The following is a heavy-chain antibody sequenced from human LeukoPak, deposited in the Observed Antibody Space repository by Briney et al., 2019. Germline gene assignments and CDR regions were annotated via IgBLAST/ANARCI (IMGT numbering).Heavy chain of an antibody. V-gene: IGHV1-69*04. CDR2: IIRSLGIS. CDR3: ASARQRHCTSGVCPSLTDS. CDR1: AGTFSSYA. J-gene: IGHJ4*02. Sequence: GSSVKVSCKASAGTFSSYAFNWGRQPPAQGLEWMGRIIRSLGISNYAQKFQGRVTITADKSTSTTYMELSSLRSEDTAVYYCASARQRHCTSGVCPSLTDSWGQGTLVTVSS. D-gene: IGHD2-8*01.